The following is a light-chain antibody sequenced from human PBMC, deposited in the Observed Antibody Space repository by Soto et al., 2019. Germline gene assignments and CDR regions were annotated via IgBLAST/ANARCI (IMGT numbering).Light chain of an antibody. CDR2: DAS. CDR1: QSVSSY. CDR3: QHRSNWPLT. V-gene: IGKV3-11*01. J-gene: IGKJ4*01. Sequence: EIVLTQSPATLSLSPGERATLSCRASQSVSSYLAWYQQKPGQAPRLVISDASNRATGIPARFSGSGSVTDFTLTISSLEPEDFAVYYCQHRSNWPLTFGGGTKVEIK.